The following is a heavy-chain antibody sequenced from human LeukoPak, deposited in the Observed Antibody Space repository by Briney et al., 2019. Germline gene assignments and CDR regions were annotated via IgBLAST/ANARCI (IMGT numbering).Heavy chain of an antibody. J-gene: IGHJ6*04. Sequence: ASVKVSCKASGYTFTSYGISWVRQAPGQGLGWMGWISAYNGNTNYAQKLQGRVTMTTDTSTSTAYMELRSLRSDDTAVYYCARDGPIVVVPAANYYYYGMDVWGKGTTVTVSS. CDR1: GYTFTSYG. V-gene: IGHV1-18*04. D-gene: IGHD2-2*01. CDR3: ARDGPIVVVPAANYYYYGMDV. CDR2: ISAYNGNT.